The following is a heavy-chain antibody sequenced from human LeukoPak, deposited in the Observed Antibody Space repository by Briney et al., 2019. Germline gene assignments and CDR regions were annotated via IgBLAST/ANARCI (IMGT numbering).Heavy chain of an antibody. CDR1: GGSISSYY. CDR3: ASLNGYGSGSFFDY. J-gene: IGHJ4*02. D-gene: IGHD3-10*01. V-gene: IGHV4-4*09. CDR2: IYTSGST. Sequence: SETLSLTCTVSGGSISSYYWSWIRQPPGKGLEWIGYIYTSGSTNYNPSLKSRVTISVDTSKNQFSLKLSSVTAAATAVYYCASLNGYGSGSFFDYWGQGTLVTVSS.